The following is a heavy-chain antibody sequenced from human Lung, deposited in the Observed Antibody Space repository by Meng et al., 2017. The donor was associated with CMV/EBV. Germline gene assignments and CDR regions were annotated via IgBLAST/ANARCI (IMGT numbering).Heavy chain of an antibody. CDR3: ARDRNGRRRYYDSSAYYLDY. J-gene: IGHJ4*02. D-gene: IGHD3-22*01. CDR2: INPSGGST. CDR1: GYTFTSYE. V-gene: IGHV1-46*01. Sequence: SVKVSXKASGYTFTSYEMQWVRQAPGQGLEWMAIINPSGGSTTYAQKFQGRVTVTRDTSTTSVYMELSSLRSEDTAVYYCARDRNGRRRYYDSSAYYLDYWGQGTLVTVSS.